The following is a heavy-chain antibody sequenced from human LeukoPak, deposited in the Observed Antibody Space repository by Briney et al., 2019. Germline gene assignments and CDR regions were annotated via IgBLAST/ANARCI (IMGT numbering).Heavy chain of an antibody. Sequence: ASVKVSCKVSGYTLTELSMHWVRQAPGKGLDWMGGFDPEDGETIYARKFQGRVTTTEDTSTDTAYMELSSLRSEDTAVYYCATDHPSRGYAFDIWGQGTMVTVSS. CDR2: FDPEDGET. J-gene: IGHJ3*02. CDR3: ATDHPSRGYAFDI. D-gene: IGHD3-10*01. CDR1: GYTLTELS. V-gene: IGHV1-24*01.